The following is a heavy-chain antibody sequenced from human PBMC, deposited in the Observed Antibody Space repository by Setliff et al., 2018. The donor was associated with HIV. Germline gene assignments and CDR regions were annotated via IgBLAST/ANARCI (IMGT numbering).Heavy chain of an antibody. J-gene: IGHJ3*01. CDR2: IYYSGST. D-gene: IGHD3-10*01. CDR3: ARVRSYGSAYDAFDV. CDR1: GGSISSSSYY. V-gene: IGHV4-39*01. Sequence: PSETLSLTCTVSGGSISSSSYYWGWIRQPPGKGLEWIGSIYYSGSTYYNPSLKSRVTISVDTSKNQFSLRLTSVTAADTAVYYCARVRSYGSAYDAFDVWGPGTMVTVSS.